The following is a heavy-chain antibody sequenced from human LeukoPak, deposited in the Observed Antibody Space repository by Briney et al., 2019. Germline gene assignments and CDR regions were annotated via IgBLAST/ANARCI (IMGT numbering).Heavy chain of an antibody. V-gene: IGHV4-59*08. J-gene: IGHJ3*02. Sequence: TSETLSLTCTVSGVSISGDHWNWIRQPPGKGLEWIGYIYYSGNTNYNPSLKSRVTISVDTSKNQFSLKLSSVTAADTAVYYCARRNDFDIWGQGTMVTVSS. CDR1: GVSISGDH. CDR2: IYYSGNT. CDR3: ARRNDFDI.